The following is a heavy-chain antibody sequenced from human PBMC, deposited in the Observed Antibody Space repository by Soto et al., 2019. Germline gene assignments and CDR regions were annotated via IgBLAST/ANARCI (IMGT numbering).Heavy chain of an antibody. CDR2: IYPDDSST. Sequence: GESLKISCKGSGYTFTTSWIGWVRQMPGKGLEWMGIIYPDDSSTEYSPSFQGQVTISADKSISTAFLQWRSLKASDTAMYYCATILYYYDSSGYYPPSSYYYYGMDVWGQGTTVTVSS. J-gene: IGHJ6*02. CDR1: GYTFTTSW. V-gene: IGHV5-51*01. D-gene: IGHD3-22*01. CDR3: ATILYYYDSSGYYPPSSYYYYGMDV.